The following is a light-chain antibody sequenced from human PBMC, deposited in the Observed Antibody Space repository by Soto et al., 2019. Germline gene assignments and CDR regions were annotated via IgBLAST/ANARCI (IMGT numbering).Light chain of an antibody. Sequence: IVLTQSPATLSVSPGERATLSCRASQSVSSNLAWHQQRPGQAPRLLIYGASTRATGVPDRFSGSGSGTDFTLTISRLEPEDFAVYYCEQYDKSITFGGGTKVDI. J-gene: IGKJ4*01. CDR2: GAS. V-gene: IGKV3D-15*01. CDR3: EQYDKSIT. CDR1: QSVSSN.